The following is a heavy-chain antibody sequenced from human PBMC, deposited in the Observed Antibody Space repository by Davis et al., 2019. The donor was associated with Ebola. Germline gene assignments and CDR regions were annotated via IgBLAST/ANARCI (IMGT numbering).Heavy chain of an antibody. CDR3: ARDDPYDYIWGSYAGSGMDV. J-gene: IGHJ6*02. Sequence: GESLKISCAASGFTFSSYAMSWVRQAPGKGLEWVSAISGSGGSTSYAQKFQGRVTMTRDTSTSTVYMELSSLRSEDTAVYYCARDDPYDYIWGSYAGSGMDVWGQGTTVTVSS. V-gene: IGHV3-23*01. D-gene: IGHD3-16*01. CDR1: GFTFSSYA. CDR2: ISGSGGST.